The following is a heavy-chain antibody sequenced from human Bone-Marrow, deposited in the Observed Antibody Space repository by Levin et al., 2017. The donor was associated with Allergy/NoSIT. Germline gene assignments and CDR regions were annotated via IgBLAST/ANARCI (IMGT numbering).Heavy chain of an antibody. D-gene: IGHD2-2*01. CDR1: GGTFSSYA. CDR2: IIPIFGTA. J-gene: IGHJ5*02. CDR3: ARAADIVVVPAADPRNWFDP. Sequence: GGSLRLSCKASGGTFSSYAISWVRQAPGQGLEWMGGIIPIFGTANYAQKFQGRVTITADESTSTAYMELSSLRSEDTAVYYCARAADIVVVPAADPRNWFDPWGQGTLVTVSS. V-gene: IGHV1-69*01.